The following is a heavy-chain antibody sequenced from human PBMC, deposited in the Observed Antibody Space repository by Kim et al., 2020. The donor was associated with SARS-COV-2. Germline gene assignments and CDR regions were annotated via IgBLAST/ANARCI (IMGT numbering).Heavy chain of an antibody. CDR1: GFTFSSYA. V-gene: IGHV3-30*04. J-gene: IGHJ5*02. D-gene: IGHD1-26*01. CDR2: ISNDGSNK. CDR3: ARTYSGSYYSWFDP. Sequence: GGSLRLSCAASGFTFSSYAMHWVRQAPGQGLEWVAVISNDGSNKYYADSVKGRFTISRDNSKNTLYLQMNSLRAEDTAVYYCARTYSGSYYSWFDPWGQGTLVTVSS.